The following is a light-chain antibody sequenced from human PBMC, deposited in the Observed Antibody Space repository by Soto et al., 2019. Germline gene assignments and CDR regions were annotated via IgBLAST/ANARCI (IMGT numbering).Light chain of an antibody. Sequence: QLVLTQSPSASASLGASVKLTCTLSSGHSSYAIAWYQQQPEKGPRFLMKLKSDGSHKKGDGIPDRFSGSSSGAERYLTISSLQSEDEADYYCQTWGTGVIFGGGTKLTVL. V-gene: IGLV4-69*01. CDR2: LKSDGSH. CDR3: QTWGTGVI. J-gene: IGLJ2*01. CDR1: SGHSSYA.